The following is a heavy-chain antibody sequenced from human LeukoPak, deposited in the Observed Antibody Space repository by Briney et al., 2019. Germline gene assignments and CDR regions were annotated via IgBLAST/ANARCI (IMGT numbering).Heavy chain of an antibody. Sequence: GGSLRLSCAASGFTFSSYGMHWVRQAPGKGLEWVAVISYDGSNKYYADSVKGRFTISRDNSKNTLYLQMNSLRAEDTAVYYCAKRPSSGWYSYFESYYGVDVWGQGTTVTVSS. CDR2: ISYDGSNK. CDR3: AKRPSSGWYSYFESYYGVDV. D-gene: IGHD6-19*01. V-gene: IGHV3-30*18. CDR1: GFTFSSYG. J-gene: IGHJ6*02.